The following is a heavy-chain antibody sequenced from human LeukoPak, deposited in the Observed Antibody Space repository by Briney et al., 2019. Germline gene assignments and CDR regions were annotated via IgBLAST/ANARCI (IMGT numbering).Heavy chain of an antibody. CDR3: ARVGRRDGYSYDVRAFDI. CDR2: IYYSGST. V-gene: IGHV4-59*01. D-gene: IGHD5-24*01. CDR1: GGSISSYY. Sequence: SETLSLTCTVSGGSISSYYWSWIRQPPVKGLEWIGYIYYSGSTNYNPSLKSRVTISVDTSKNQFSLKLSSVTAADTAVYYCARVGRRDGYSYDVRAFDIWGQGTMVTVSS. J-gene: IGHJ3*02.